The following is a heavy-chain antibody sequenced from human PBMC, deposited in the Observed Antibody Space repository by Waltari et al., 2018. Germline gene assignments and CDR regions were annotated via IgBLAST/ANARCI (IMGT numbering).Heavy chain of an antibody. D-gene: IGHD2-8*01. CDR3: LANGYYALKI. CDR2: IHHSGST. V-gene: IGHV4-4*02. Sequence: QVQLQESGPGLVKPSGTLSLTCAVSGGSISSDNWWSWVRQSPGKGLEWIGEIHHSGSTHYNPSLKSRVTISVDKSRNHFSLNLSSVTVADTAVYYCLANGYYALKIWGQGTVVTVSS. CDR1: GGSISSDNW. J-gene: IGHJ3*02.